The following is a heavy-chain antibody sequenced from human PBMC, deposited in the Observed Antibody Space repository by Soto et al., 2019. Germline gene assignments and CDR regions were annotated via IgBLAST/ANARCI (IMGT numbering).Heavy chain of an antibody. CDR3: ERDLGGGSACRCRYNRLDT. D-gene: IGHD1-26*01. CDR2: IVPIYGTA. CDR1: GDTFRSPA. J-gene: IGHJ5*02. Sequence: VTVSCKASGDTFRSPAISWVRQAPGQGLEWMGGIVPIYGTANYAQKFQDRVTITADESTSTAYMELSSLRSDETAVYYCERDLGGGSACRCRYNRLDTWGQGNMVTVSS. V-gene: IGHV1-69*01.